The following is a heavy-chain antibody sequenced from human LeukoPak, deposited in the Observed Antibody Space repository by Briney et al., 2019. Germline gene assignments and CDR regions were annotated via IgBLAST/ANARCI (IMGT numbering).Heavy chain of an antibody. D-gene: IGHD1-20*01. CDR1: GYTFTSYY. J-gene: IGHJ4*02. CDR2: IIPIFGTA. V-gene: IGHV1-69*05. CDR3: AGSLRGNWNPHDY. Sequence: SVKVSCKASGYTFTSYYMHWVRQAPGQGLEWMGGIIPIFGTANYAQKFQGRVTITTDESTSTAYMELSSLRSEDTAVYYCAGSLRGNWNPHDYWGQGTLVTVSS.